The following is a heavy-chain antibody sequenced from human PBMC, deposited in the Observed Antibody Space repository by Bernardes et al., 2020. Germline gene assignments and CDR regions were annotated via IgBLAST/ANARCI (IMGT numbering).Heavy chain of an antibody. J-gene: IGHJ1*01. D-gene: IGHD1-26*01. Sequence: SETLSLTCAVYGGSFSGYYWSWIRQPPGKGLEWIGEINHSGSTNYNPSLKSRVTISVDTSKNQFSLKLSSVTAADTAVYYCATAAGIVGATTRSEYFQHWGQGTLVTVSS. CDR3: ATAAGIVGATTRSEYFQH. CDR1: GGSFSGYY. V-gene: IGHV4-34*01. CDR2: INHSGST.